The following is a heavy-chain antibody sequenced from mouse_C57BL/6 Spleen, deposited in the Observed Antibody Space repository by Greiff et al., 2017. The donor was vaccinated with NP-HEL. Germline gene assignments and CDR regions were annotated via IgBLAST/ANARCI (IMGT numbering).Heavy chain of an antibody. CDR1: GFTFSDYG. Sequence: VQLKESGGGLVKPGGSLKLSCAASGFTFSDYGMHWVRQAPEKGLEWVAYISSGSSTIYYADTVKGRFTISRDNAKNTLFLQMTSLRSEDTAMYYCARNGSSYLYWYFDVWGTGTTVTVSS. D-gene: IGHD1-1*01. J-gene: IGHJ1*03. CDR2: ISSGSSTI. CDR3: ARNGSSYLYWYFDV. V-gene: IGHV5-17*01.